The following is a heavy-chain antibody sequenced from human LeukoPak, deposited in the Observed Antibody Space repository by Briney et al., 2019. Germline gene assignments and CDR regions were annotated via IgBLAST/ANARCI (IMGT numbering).Heavy chain of an antibody. D-gene: IGHD2-15*01. CDR3: ARDIVVVVAAIYYYGMDV. Sequence: ASVKVSCKASGYTFTSYGISWVRQAPGQGLEWMGWISAYNGNTNYAQKLQGRVTMTTDTSTSTAYMELRSLRSDDTAVYYCARDIVVVVAAIYYYGMDVWGQGTTVTVSS. CDR2: ISAYNGNT. V-gene: IGHV1-18*01. J-gene: IGHJ6*02. CDR1: GYTFTSYG.